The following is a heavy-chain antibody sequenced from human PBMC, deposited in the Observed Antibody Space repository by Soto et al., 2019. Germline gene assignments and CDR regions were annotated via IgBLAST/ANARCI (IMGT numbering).Heavy chain of an antibody. CDR3: ASRERVDAFDI. CDR1: GGTFSSYA. V-gene: IGHV1-69*01. D-gene: IGHD1-26*01. J-gene: IGHJ3*02. Sequence: QVQLVQSGAEVKKPESSVKVSCKASGGTFSSYAISWVRQAPGQGLEWMGGIIPILGSAKYAQKFQDRVTITADESTSTTYMVLSSLRSEDAAVYYCASRERVDAFDIWGQGTMVIVSS. CDR2: IIPILGSA.